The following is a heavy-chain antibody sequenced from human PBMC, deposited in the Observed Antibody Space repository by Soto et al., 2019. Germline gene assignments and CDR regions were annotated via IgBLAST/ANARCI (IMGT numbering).Heavy chain of an antibody. CDR1: GGSISSYY. J-gene: IGHJ4*02. V-gene: IGHV4-59*08. D-gene: IGHD5-18*01. CDR2: IYYSGNT. CDR3: ARRYGSCFDY. Sequence: SETLSLTCTVSGGSISSYYWSWIRQPPGKGLEWIGYIYYSGNTNYNPYHKRRVTITVDTSKNQFSLKLSFVTAADTAVYYCARRYGSCFDYWGQGTLVTVS.